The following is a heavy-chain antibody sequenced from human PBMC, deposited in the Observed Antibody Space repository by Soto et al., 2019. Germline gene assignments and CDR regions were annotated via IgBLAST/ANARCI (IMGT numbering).Heavy chain of an antibody. CDR2: INHSGST. CDR3: ARARYQRPFDY. Sequence: SETLSLTCAVYGGSFSGYHWSWIRQPPGKGLEWIGEINHSGSTNYNPSLKSRVTISVDTSKNQFSLKLSSVTAADTAVYYCARARYQRPFDYWGQGTLVTVSS. CDR1: GGSFSGYH. D-gene: IGHD6-25*01. V-gene: IGHV4-34*01. J-gene: IGHJ4*02.